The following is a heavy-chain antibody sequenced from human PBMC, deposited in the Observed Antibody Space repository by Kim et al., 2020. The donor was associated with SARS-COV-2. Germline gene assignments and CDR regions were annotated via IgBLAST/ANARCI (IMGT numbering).Heavy chain of an antibody. Sequence: GGSLRLSCAASGFTFGDYAMHWVRQAPGKGLEWVSGISWNSGSIGYADSVKGRFTISRDNAKNSLYLQMNSLRAEDTALYYCAKDMSRYFDWFPTPSFDYWGQGTLVTVSS. CDR3: AKDMSRYFDWFPTPSFDY. J-gene: IGHJ4*02. CDR2: ISWNSGSI. V-gene: IGHV3-9*01. D-gene: IGHD3-9*01. CDR1: GFTFGDYA.